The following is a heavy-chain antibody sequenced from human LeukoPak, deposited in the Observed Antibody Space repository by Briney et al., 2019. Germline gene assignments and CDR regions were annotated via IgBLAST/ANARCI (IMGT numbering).Heavy chain of an antibody. CDR1: GDSVSSNSAA. J-gene: IGHJ4*02. Sequence: SQTLSLTCAISGDSVSSNSAAWHWIRQSPSRGLEWLGRTYYRSKWYNDYAVSVKSRITINPDTSKNQFSLQLNSVTPEDTAVYYCARQDPEYYYDSSGYGFDYWGQGTLVTVSS. V-gene: IGHV6-1*01. CDR3: ARQDPEYYYDSSGYGFDY. CDR2: TYYRSKWYN. D-gene: IGHD3-22*01.